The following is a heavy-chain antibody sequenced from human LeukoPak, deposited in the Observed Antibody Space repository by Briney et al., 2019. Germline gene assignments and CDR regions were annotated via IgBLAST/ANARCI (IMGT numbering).Heavy chain of an antibody. CDR1: GYTFTGYY. D-gene: IGHD2-15*01. Sequence: VASVKVSCKASGYTFTGYYMHWVRQAPGQGLEWMGWINPNSGGTNYAQKFQGWVTMTRDTSISTAYMELSRLRSDDTAVYYCARAGGPTGYCSGGSCYYYGMDVWGQGTTVTVSS. V-gene: IGHV1-2*04. J-gene: IGHJ6*02. CDR2: INPNSGGT. CDR3: ARAGGPTGYCSGGSCYYYGMDV.